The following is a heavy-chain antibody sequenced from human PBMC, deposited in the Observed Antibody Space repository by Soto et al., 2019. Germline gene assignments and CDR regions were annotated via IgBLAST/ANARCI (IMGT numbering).Heavy chain of an antibody. CDR1: GGTFSTYT. V-gene: IGHV1-69*08. CDR3: AGDPDSHYNDSHASSYP. D-gene: IGHD3-22*01. Sequence: QVQLVQSGAEVKKPGSSVKVSCKASGGTFSTYTITWLRQAPGQGLEWMGRIIPIIGIISYAQQFQGRVTITEDKFSGTASMELTRLRSDDTAVYYWAGDPDSHYNDSHASSYPWGQGTLVTVSS. CDR2: IIPIIGII. J-gene: IGHJ5*02.